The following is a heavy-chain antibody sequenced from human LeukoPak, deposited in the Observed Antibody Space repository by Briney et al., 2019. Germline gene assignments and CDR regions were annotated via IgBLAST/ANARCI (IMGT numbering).Heavy chain of an antibody. V-gene: IGHV5-51*01. CDR1: EYSFSSYW. Sequence: GESLKISCKGSEYSFSSYWLGWVRQLPGKGLEGMGIIYPGDSDTRYSPSFQGQVTISADKSISTAYLQWSSLKASDTAMYYCARPAYYDILTGYAYFGAFDIWGQGTMVTVSS. CDR3: ARPAYYDILTGYAYFGAFDI. CDR2: IYPGDSDT. D-gene: IGHD3-9*01. J-gene: IGHJ3*02.